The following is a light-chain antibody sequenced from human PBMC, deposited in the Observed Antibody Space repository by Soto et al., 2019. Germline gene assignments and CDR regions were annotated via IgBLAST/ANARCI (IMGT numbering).Light chain of an antibody. Sequence: DTQMTQSPTTLSPSVGDRVTITCRASQSISTWLAWYQQKPGKAPKLLIYEASSSEIGVPPRFSGSGFGTEFTLTISSLQPDDFATYYCQHYKESSTFGQGTRLEIK. V-gene: IGKV1-5*03. CDR1: QSISTW. CDR3: QHYKESST. J-gene: IGKJ1*01. CDR2: EAS.